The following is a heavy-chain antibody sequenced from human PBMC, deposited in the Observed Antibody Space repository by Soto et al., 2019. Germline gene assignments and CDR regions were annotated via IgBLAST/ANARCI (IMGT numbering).Heavy chain of an antibody. Sequence: PGGSLRLSCAAFRFTFSNWEMHWVRQGPGKGLQWVAVISFDGTNKYYTDSVKGRFTISRDNSKDTLYLQMNSLRSEDTALYHCVRGKNHGSGTYSAPQYSHQWGPGTLVTVSS. V-gene: IGHV3-30*03. J-gene: IGHJ1*01. D-gene: IGHD3-10*01. CDR1: RFTFSNWE. CDR3: VRGKNHGSGTYSAPQYSHQ. CDR2: ISFDGTNK.